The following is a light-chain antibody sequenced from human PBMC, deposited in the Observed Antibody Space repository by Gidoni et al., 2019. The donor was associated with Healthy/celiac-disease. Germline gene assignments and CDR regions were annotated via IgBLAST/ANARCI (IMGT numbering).Light chain of an antibody. Sequence: EIVLTPSPGTLSLSPGERATLSCRASQSVSSSYVAWYQQKPGQAPRLRIYGASSRATGIPDRFSGSGSWTDFTLTISRLDPEDFAVYYCQQYGSSTTFGQGTKLEIK. J-gene: IGKJ2*01. CDR3: QQYGSSTT. CDR2: GAS. V-gene: IGKV3-20*01. CDR1: QSVSSSY.